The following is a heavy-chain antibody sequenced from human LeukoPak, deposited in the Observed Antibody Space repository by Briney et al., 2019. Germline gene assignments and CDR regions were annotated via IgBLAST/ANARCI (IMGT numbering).Heavy chain of an antibody. J-gene: IGHJ4*02. CDR3: ARGEATPYDILTGYYFDY. D-gene: IGHD3-9*01. CDR2: ISSNGGST. Sequence: GGSLRLSCAASGLTFSSYAMHWVRKAPGKGLEYVSAISSNGGSTYYANSVKGRFTISRDNYKNTLYLQMGSLRAEDMAVYYCARGEATPYDILTGYYFDYWGQGTLVTVSS. V-gene: IGHV3-64*01. CDR1: GLTFSSYA.